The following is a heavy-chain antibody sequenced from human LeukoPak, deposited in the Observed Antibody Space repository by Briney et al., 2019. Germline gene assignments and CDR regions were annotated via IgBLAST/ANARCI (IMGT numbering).Heavy chain of an antibody. J-gene: IGHJ1*01. Sequence: GGSLRLSCAASGLTFNKYWMTWVRQAPGKGLEWVANIKQDGSEKNYVDSVKGRFTISRDNAKNSLSLRMNSLSAEDTAVYYCATGYSSGWYFYFQHWGQGSLVSVSS. CDR3: ATGYSSGWYFYFQH. CDR1: GLTFNKYW. V-gene: IGHV3-7*01. CDR2: IKQDGSEK. D-gene: IGHD6-19*01.